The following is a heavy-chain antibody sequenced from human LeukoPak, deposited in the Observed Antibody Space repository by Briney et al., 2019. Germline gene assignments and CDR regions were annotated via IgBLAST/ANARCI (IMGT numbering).Heavy chain of an antibody. V-gene: IGHV3-23*01. D-gene: IGHD3-22*01. CDR2: ITASGDRT. CDR3: ATHVVAVGFDY. CDR1: GFTFSDYV. J-gene: IGHJ4*02. Sequence: GSLRLSCAASGFTFSDYVMIWVRQAPGKGLEWVSGITASGDRTFYGDSVRGRFTMSRDNSKNTVYLQMNSLRAEDTAVYYCATHVVAVGFDYWGQGTLVTVSS.